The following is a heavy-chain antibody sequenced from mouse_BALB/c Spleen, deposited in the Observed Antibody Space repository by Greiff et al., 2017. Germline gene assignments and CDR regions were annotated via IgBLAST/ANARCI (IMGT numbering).Heavy chain of an antibody. D-gene: IGHD2-4*01. J-gene: IGHJ3*01. Sequence: VQLQQSGPELVKPGASVKISCKASGYSFTSYYIHWVKQRPGQGLEWIGWIFPGSGNTKYNEKFKGKATLTADTSSSTAYMQLSSLTSEDSAVYFCARWGNYDYDGAYWGQGTLVTVSA. CDR1: GYSFTSYY. V-gene: IGHV1-66*01. CDR3: ARWGNYDYDGAY. CDR2: IFPGSGNT.